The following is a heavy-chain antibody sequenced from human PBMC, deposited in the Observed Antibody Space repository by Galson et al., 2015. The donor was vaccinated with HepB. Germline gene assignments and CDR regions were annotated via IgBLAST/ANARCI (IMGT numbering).Heavy chain of an antibody. D-gene: IGHD3-10*01. CDR1: GFTFSSYG. CDR2: IWYDGSNK. Sequence: SLRLSCAASGFTFSSYGMHWVRQAPGKGLEWVAVIWYDGSNKYYADSVKGRFTISRDNSKNTLYLQMNSLRAEDTAVYYCARDRSQGVYYYYYYMDVWGKGTTVTVSS. V-gene: IGHV3-33*01. CDR3: ARDRSQGVYYYYYYMDV. J-gene: IGHJ6*03.